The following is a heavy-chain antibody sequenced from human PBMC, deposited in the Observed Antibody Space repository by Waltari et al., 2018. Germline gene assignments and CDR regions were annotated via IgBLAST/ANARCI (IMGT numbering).Heavy chain of an antibody. CDR1: GFTFSSYS. Sequence: EVQLVESGGGLVQPGGSLRLSCAASGFTFSSYSMNWVRQAPGKGLEWVSYISSSSSTIYYADSVKGRLTISRDNDKNSLYLQMNSLRAEDTAVYYCARPRGYCSSTSCPLPFDIWGQGTMVTVSS. D-gene: IGHD2-2*01. V-gene: IGHV3-48*01. CDR3: ARPRGYCSSTSCPLPFDI. J-gene: IGHJ3*02. CDR2: ISSSSSTI.